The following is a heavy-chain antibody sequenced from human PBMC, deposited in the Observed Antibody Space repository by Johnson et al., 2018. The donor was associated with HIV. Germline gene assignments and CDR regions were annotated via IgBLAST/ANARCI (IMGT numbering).Heavy chain of an antibody. CDR3: ARAIDQGYSSGWSSDVYDI. J-gene: IGHJ3*02. D-gene: IGHD6-19*01. Sequence: VQLVESGGGLVQPGGSLRLSCAASGFTFSSHWMHWVRQPPGKGLLWVSRINSYGSSTSYADSVKGRFTISRDNAKNTLYLQMNSLRVEDTAVYYCARAIDQGYSSGWSSDVYDIWGQGTMVTVSA. CDR2: INSYGSST. CDR1: GFTFSSHW. V-gene: IGHV3-74*02.